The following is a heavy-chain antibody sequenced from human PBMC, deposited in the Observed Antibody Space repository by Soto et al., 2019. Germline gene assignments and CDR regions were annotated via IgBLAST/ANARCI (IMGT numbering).Heavy chain of an antibody. Sequence: SETLSLTYAVYGGSFSGYYWIWIRQPPGKGLEWIGEINHSGSTNSNPSLKSRVTISVATSKNQSSLKLSSVTAADTAVYCCGRRGHLRYFHSYWGQRTLVNFSS. CDR2: INHSGST. D-gene: IGHD3-9*01. CDR1: GGSFSGYY. CDR3: GRRGHLRYFHSY. J-gene: IGHJ4*02. V-gene: IGHV4-34*01.